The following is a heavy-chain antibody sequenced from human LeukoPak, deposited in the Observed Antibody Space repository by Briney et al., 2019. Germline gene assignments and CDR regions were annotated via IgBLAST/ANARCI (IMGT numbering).Heavy chain of an antibody. CDR3: ARGGAYGMMGY. CDR1: GFSFSSFE. Sequence: GGSLRLSCAASGFSFSSFEMNWVRQAPGKGLEWLSYITNTGRTIYYADSVKGRFTISRDNAKNSLYLQMNSLRGEDTAIYCCARGGAYGMMGYWGQGTLVTVSS. V-gene: IGHV3-48*03. J-gene: IGHJ4*02. D-gene: IGHD4-17*01. CDR2: ITNTGRTI.